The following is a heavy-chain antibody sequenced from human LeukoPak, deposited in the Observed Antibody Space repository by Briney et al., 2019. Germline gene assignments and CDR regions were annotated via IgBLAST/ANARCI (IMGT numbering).Heavy chain of an antibody. CDR2: IIPIFGTA. V-gene: IGHV1-69*06. J-gene: IGHJ4*02. CDR1: GGTFSSYA. CDR3: AREVGDVDTAMVTNDY. Sequence: SVKVSCKASGGTFSSYAISWVRQAPGQGLEWMGGIIPIFGTANYAQKFQGRVTITADKSTSTAYMELSSLRSEDTAVYYCAREVGDVDTAMVTNDYWGQGTLVTVSS. D-gene: IGHD5-18*01.